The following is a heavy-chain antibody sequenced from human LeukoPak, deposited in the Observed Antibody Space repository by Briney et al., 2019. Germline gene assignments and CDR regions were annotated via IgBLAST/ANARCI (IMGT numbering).Heavy chain of an antibody. D-gene: IGHD2-2*01. Sequence: GGSLRLSCAASGFTFSSYAMSWVRQAPGKGLEWVSTMSGSGGSTYYADSVKGRFTISRDNSEKKLYLQMNSLRAEDTAVYYCAKAVVVVPAATPFDYWGQGTLVTVSS. CDR2: MSGSGGST. V-gene: IGHV3-23*01. CDR1: GFTFSSYA. J-gene: IGHJ4*02. CDR3: AKAVVVVPAATPFDY.